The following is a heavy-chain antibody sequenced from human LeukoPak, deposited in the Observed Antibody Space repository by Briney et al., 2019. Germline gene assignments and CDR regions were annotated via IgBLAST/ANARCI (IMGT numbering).Heavy chain of an antibody. V-gene: IGHV3-21*01. Sequence: GGSLRLSCAASGFTFSSYSMNWVRQAPGKGLEWVSSISSSSSYIYYADSVKGRFTISRDNAKNSLYLQMNSLRAEDTAVYYCARSRYSGGYPPDYWGQGTLVTVSS. CDR2: ISSSSSYI. CDR3: ARSRYSGGYPPDY. D-gene: IGHD1-26*01. J-gene: IGHJ4*02. CDR1: GFTFSSYS.